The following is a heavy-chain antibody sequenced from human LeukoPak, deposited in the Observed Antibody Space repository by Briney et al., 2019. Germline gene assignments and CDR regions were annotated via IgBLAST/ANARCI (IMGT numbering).Heavy chain of an antibody. D-gene: IGHD3-22*01. CDR3: ARAKAYDSSGYYYGYYFDY. Sequence: SETLSLTCAVYGGSFSGYYWSWIRQPPGKGLEWIGEINHSGSTNYNPSLKSRVTISVDRSKNQFSLKLSSVTAADTAVYYCARAKAYDSSGYYYGYYFDYWGQGTLVTVSS. V-gene: IGHV4-34*01. J-gene: IGHJ4*02. CDR1: GGSFSGYY. CDR2: INHSGST.